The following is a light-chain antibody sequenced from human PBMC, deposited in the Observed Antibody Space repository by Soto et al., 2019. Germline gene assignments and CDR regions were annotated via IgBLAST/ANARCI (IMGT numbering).Light chain of an antibody. Sequence: DIQMTQSPSTLSASVGDRVTITCRASQSISSWLAWDQQKPGKAPKLLIYKASSLESGVPSRFSGSGSGTEFTLTISSLQPDDFATYYCQQYNSYPCTFGQGTKVEIK. CDR2: KAS. CDR3: QQYNSYPCT. CDR1: QSISSW. J-gene: IGKJ1*01. V-gene: IGKV1-5*03.